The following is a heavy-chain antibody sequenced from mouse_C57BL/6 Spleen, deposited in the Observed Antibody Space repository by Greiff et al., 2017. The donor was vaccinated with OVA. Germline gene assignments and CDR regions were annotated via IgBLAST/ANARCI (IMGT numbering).Heavy chain of an antibody. Sequence: QVQLQQSGAELVRPGASVTLSCKASGYTFTDYEMHWVKQTPVHGLEWIGAIDPETGGTAYNQKFKGKAILTADKSSSTAYMELRSLTSEDSAVYYCTRGLDDGYSHWGQGTLVTVSA. CDR2: IDPETGGT. CDR3: TRGLDDGYSH. CDR1: GYTFTDYE. D-gene: IGHD2-3*01. J-gene: IGHJ3*01. V-gene: IGHV1-15*01.